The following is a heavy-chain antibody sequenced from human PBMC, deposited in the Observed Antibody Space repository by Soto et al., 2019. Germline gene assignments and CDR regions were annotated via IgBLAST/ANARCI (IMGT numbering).Heavy chain of an antibody. CDR2: IIAMSGTV. CDR3: AREAGYNWFDP. D-gene: IGHD6-25*01. Sequence: QAHLEQSGAELKRPGASVKVSCKALGGTFSDYVISWVRQAPGQGLEWMGGIIAMSGTVSKAQKFQHRVTMSADESTSTAYMELSSLTSEDTATYYCAREAGYNWFDPWGQGTLVTVSS. CDR1: GGTFSDYV. V-gene: IGHV1-69*01. J-gene: IGHJ5*02.